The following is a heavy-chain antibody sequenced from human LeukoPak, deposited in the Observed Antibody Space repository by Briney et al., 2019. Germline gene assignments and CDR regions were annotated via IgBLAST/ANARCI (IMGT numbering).Heavy chain of an antibody. D-gene: IGHD2-2*01. Sequence: ASVKVSCKASGYTFTSYGISWVRQAPGQGLEWMGWISAYNGNTNYAQKLQGRVTMTTDTSTSTAYMELRNLRSDDTAVYYCARDGERYCSSTSCHGDYWGQGTLVTVSS. V-gene: IGHV1-18*01. CDR1: GYTFTSYG. CDR2: ISAYNGNT. CDR3: ARDGERYCSSTSCHGDY. J-gene: IGHJ4*02.